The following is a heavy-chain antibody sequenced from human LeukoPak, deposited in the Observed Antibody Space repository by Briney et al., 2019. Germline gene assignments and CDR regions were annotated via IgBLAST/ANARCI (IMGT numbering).Heavy chain of an antibody. CDR1: GFTFSSYG. Sequence: GGSLRLSCAASGFTFSSYGMHWVRQAPGKGLEWLAAIWYDGSNKYYADSVKGRFTISRDNSKNTLYLQMNSLRAEDTAVYYCARDPTNWGYFDYWGQGTLVTVSS. CDR3: ARDPTNWGYFDY. V-gene: IGHV3-33*01. J-gene: IGHJ4*02. CDR2: IWYDGSNK. D-gene: IGHD7-27*01.